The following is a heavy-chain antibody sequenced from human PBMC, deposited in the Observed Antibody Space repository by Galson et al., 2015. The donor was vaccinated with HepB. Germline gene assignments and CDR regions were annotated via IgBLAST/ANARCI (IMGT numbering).Heavy chain of an antibody. Sequence: LSLTCTVSGGSISGDNYFWSWVRQHPGEGLEWIGYIYYSGSAHYNPSLKSRVTISVDTSENQFSLKLSSVTAPDTAIYYCAREIIAAVDSDAFDIWGQGTMVTVSS. CDR2: IYYSGSA. CDR3: AREIIAAVDSDAFDI. CDR1: GGSISGDNYF. J-gene: IGHJ3*02. D-gene: IGHD6-13*01. V-gene: IGHV4-31*03.